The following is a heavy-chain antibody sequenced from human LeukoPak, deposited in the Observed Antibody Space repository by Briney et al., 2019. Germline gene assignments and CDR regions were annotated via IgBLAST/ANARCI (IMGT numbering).Heavy chain of an antibody. CDR3: ARAGCIHGVCYGPADSYSEIDR. CDR2: ISAYSGNT. J-gene: IGHJ5*02. D-gene: IGHD2-8*01. Sequence: ASVKVSCKASGYTFISYGINWVRQAPGQGLEWMGWISAYSGNTNSARKFQGRVTMTTDTSTSTAYMELRSLKSDDTAVYYCARAGCIHGVCYGPADSYSEIDRWGQGTLVTVSS. V-gene: IGHV1-18*01. CDR1: GYTFISYG.